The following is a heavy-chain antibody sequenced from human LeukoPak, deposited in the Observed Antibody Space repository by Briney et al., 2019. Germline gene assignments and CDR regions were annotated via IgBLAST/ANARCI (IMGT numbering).Heavy chain of an antibody. J-gene: IGHJ4*02. CDR1: GFTFSSSA. CDR3: AKDGPSYYYDSSGYYYDY. V-gene: IGHV3-23*01. Sequence: GGSLRLSCAASGFTFSSSAMSWVRQVPGKGLEWVSGISASGGSTYYADSVKGRFTISRDNSKNTLYLQMNSLRAEDTAVYYCAKDGPSYYYDSSGYYYDYWGQGTLVTVSS. CDR2: ISASGGST. D-gene: IGHD3-22*01.